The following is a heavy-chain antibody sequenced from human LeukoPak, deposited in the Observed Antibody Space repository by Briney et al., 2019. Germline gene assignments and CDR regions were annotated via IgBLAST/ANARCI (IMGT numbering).Heavy chain of an antibody. CDR3: ARGAVYDFWSGYYSRDAFDI. J-gene: IGHJ3*02. CDR2: INHSGST. V-gene: IGHV4-34*01. Sequence: SETLSLTCAVYGGSFSGYYWSWIRQPPGKGLEWIGEINHSGSTNYNPSLKSRVTISADTSKNQFSLKLSSVTAADMAVYYCARGAVYDFWSGYYSRDAFDIWGQGTMVTVSS. CDR1: GGSFSGYY. D-gene: IGHD3-3*01.